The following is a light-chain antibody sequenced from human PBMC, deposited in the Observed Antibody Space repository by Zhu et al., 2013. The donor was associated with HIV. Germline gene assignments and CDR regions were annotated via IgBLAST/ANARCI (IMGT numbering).Light chain of an antibody. CDR3: QQSNAFPLT. J-gene: IGKJ4*02. Sequence: DIQMTQSPSSLSASVGDRVTITCQASQDISNYLNWYQQKAGKAPKLLIYVASTLQSGVPSRFSGSGSGTDFTLTINNLQPEDFATYYCQQSNAFPLTFGGGTKVEIK. CDR2: VAS. CDR1: QDISNY. V-gene: IGKV1-12*01.